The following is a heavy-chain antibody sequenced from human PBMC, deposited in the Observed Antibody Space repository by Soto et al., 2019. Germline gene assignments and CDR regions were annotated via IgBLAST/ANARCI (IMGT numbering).Heavy chain of an antibody. CDR2: ISGSGGST. Sequence: GSLRLSCAASGFTFSSYAMSWVRQAPGKGLEWVSAISGSGGSTYYADSVKGRFTISRDNSKNTLYLQMNSLRAEDTAVYYCAKEEGIAAAGLFYYYYYYMDVWGKGTTVTVSS. CDR3: AKEEGIAAAGLFYYYYYYMDV. J-gene: IGHJ6*03. D-gene: IGHD6-13*01. V-gene: IGHV3-23*01. CDR1: GFTFSSYA.